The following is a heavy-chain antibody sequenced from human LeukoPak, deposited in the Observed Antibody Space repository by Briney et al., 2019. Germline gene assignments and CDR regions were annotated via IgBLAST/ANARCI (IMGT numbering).Heavy chain of an antibody. J-gene: IGHJ5*02. CDR1: GASISTYY. Sequence: SETLSLTCTVSGASISTYYWSWIRQPPGKGLEWIGYLFFGGSTNYNPSLKSRVTISSDTSKNQLSLKLTSVTAADTAVYYCAKRDRYCSSTSCYGHRFDPWGQGTLVTVSS. CDR2: LFFGGST. V-gene: IGHV4-59*01. CDR3: AKRDRYCSSTSCYGHRFDP. D-gene: IGHD2-2*01.